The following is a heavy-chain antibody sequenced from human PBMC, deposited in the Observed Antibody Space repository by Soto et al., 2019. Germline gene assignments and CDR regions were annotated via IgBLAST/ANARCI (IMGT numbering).Heavy chain of an antibody. CDR1: GYNFNNYY. V-gene: IGHV1-46*02. CDR2: INPSRGLT. CDR3: ARDGVHIEGRSGYFEY. D-gene: IGHD2-21*01. Sequence: ASVXVSFKASGYNFNNYYIHWVRQTPGQGPEWIGVINPSRGLTTYSQRFQGRVSMTRDTSTTTVYMALSSLRSEDTAIYYSARDGVHIEGRSGYFEYWGQGTEVTVSS. J-gene: IGHJ4*02.